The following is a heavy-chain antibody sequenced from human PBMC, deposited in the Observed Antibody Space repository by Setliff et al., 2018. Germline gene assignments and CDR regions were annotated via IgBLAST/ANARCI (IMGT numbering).Heavy chain of an antibody. CDR1: GGSISSGSHY. J-gene: IGHJ1*01. CDR2: IYASGST. D-gene: IGHD3-10*01. Sequence: SETLSLTCTVSGGSISSGSHYWSWIRQPAGKGLEWIGRIYASGSTNYNPSLKSRVTISVDMSKNQFSLKLSSVTAADTAVYYCARVDFTMLQGVLGQWGQGTLVTVSS. CDR3: ARVDFTMLQGVLGQ. V-gene: IGHV4-61*02.